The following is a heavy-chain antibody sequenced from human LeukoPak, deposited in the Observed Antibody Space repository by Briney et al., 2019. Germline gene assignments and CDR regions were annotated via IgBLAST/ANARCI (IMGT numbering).Heavy chain of an antibody. CDR3: AKDPGGEVLPDY. CDR2: IRYDGTKK. D-gene: IGHD1-26*01. Sequence: GGSLRLSCAASGFSFRSYGMHWGRPAPGKGLEWGAFIRYDGTKKNDADSVKGRFTISRDNSKNTVYLQMNTLRAEDTAVYYCAKDPGGEVLPDYWGQGTLVTVSS. V-gene: IGHV3-30*02. CDR1: GFSFRSYG. J-gene: IGHJ4*02.